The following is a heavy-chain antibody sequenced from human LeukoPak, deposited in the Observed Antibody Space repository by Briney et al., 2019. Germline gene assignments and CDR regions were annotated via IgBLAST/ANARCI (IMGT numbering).Heavy chain of an antibody. CDR2: IYHSGST. CDR3: ARSVVVAAKYLDV. CDR1: GYSISSGYY. J-gene: IGHJ6*03. D-gene: IGHD2-15*01. V-gene: IGHV4-38-2*02. Sequence: PSETLSLTCTVSGYSISSGYYWGWIRQPPGKGLEWIGSIYHSGSTYYNPSLKSRVTISVDTSKNQFSLKLSSVTAADTAVYYCARSVVVAAKYLDVWGKGTTVTVSS.